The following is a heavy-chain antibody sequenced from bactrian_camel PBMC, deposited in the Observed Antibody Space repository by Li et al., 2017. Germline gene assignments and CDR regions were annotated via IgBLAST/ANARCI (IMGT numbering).Heavy chain of an antibody. CDR1: GYTYSSYC. V-gene: IGHV3S1*01. Sequence: HVQLVESGGGSVQSGGSLRLSCAASGYTYSSYCMGWFRQAPGKGLEWVSAIKNIGTSTEYADSVKGRFTISRDNAKNTLFLQMNSLKTEDMAMYYCASEYAGSWYTLRYWGQGTQVTVS. CDR3: ASEYAGSWYTLRY. D-gene: IGHD6*01. J-gene: IGHJ4*01. CDR2: IKNIGTST.